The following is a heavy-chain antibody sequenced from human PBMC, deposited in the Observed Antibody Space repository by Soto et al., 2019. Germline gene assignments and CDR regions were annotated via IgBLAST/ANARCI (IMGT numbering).Heavy chain of an antibody. CDR2: ITPYNGNT. CDR3: ARFRDCTGSTCDPSFGFDL. V-gene: IGHV1-18*01. CDR1: GYTFSTHG. J-gene: IGHJ3*01. D-gene: IGHD2-8*02. Sequence: QVQLVQSGPEVKKPGASVKVSCRASGYTFSTHGLSWVRQAPGQGLEWMGWITPYNGNTNYEQKLRGRLTMTTDTSTNTGYMEVRSLRSDDTAVYYCARFRDCTGSTCDPSFGFDLWGPGTVVTVS.